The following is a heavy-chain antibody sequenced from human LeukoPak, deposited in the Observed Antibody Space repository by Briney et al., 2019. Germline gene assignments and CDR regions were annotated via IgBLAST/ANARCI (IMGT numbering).Heavy chain of an antibody. CDR3: ASLRRIVGATSDY. CDR2: ISSNGGST. CDR1: GFTFSSYA. J-gene: IGHJ4*02. Sequence: GGSLRLSCSASGFTFSSYAMHWVRQAPGKGLEYVSAISSNGGSTYYADSVKGRFTISRDNAKNSLYLQMNSLRAEDTAVYYCASLRRIVGATSDYWGQGILVTVSS. V-gene: IGHV3-64*04. D-gene: IGHD1-26*01.